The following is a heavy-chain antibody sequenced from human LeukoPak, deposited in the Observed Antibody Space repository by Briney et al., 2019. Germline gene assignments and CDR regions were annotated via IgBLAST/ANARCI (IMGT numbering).Heavy chain of an antibody. D-gene: IGHD1-26*01. J-gene: IGHJ4*02. Sequence: SETLSLTCTVSGGSISSYYWSWIRQPPGKGLEWIGYIYYSGSTNYNPSLKSRVTISVDTSKNQFSLKLSSVTAEDTAVYHCASLRERSYYARGFDYWGRGTLVTVSS. CDR2: IYYSGST. CDR3: ASLRERSYYARGFDY. V-gene: IGHV4-59*01. CDR1: GGSISSYY.